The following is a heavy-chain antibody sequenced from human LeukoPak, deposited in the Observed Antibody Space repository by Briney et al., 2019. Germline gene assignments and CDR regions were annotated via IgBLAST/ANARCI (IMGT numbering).Heavy chain of an antibody. D-gene: IGHD6-13*01. CDR1: GFTFGSYA. CDR3: AKEWRFSSSWYQHYFDY. J-gene: IGHJ4*02. Sequence: GGSLRLSCAASGFTFGSYAMSWVRQAPGKGLEWISAISGDGATKYYADSVKGRFTISRDTSTNTLYLQLNSLRVDDTAIYFCAKEWRFSSSWYQHYFDYWGQGTLVTVSS. V-gene: IGHV3-23*01. CDR2: ISGDGATK.